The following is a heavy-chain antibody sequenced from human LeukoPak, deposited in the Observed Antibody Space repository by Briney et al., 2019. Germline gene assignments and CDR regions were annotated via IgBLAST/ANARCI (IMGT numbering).Heavy chain of an antibody. Sequence: SETLSLTCTVSGGSISSSSYYWGWIRQPPGKGLEWIGSIYYSGSTYYNPSLKSRVTISVDTSKNQFSLKLSSVTAADTAVYYCARDSMDDFWSGYYDDVYYFDYWGQGTLVTVSS. CDR3: ARDSMDDFWSGYYDDVYYFDY. CDR2: IYYSGST. D-gene: IGHD3-3*01. CDR1: GGSISSSSYY. V-gene: IGHV4-39*07. J-gene: IGHJ4*02.